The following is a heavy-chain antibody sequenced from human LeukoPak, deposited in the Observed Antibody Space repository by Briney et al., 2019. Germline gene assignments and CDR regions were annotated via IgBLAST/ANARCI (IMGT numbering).Heavy chain of an antibody. CDR3: ARKYSYNSGGLDH. J-gene: IGHJ4*02. D-gene: IGHD6-19*01. Sequence: ASVKVSCKASGYTFASHYMHWVRQAPGQGLEWMGVINPSGGSPTYAQKFQGRVNMTRDTSTSTFYMELSSLRSEDTAMYYCARKYSYNSGGLDHWGQGALFSVPS. CDR2: INPSGGSP. CDR1: GYTFASHY. V-gene: IGHV1-46*01.